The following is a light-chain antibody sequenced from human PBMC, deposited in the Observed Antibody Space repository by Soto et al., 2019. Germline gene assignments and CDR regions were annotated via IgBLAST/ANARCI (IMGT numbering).Light chain of an antibody. CDR2: TPS. CDR1: QSLLDSDDGNTY. J-gene: IGKJ1*01. Sequence: DIVMTQTPLSLPVTPGEPASISCRSSQSLLDSDDGNTYLDWYLQKRGQSQQLLIYTPSSRASGVPDRFSGSGSGTHFTLKISRVEAEDVGVYYCMQRIEFPWTFGQGTKVEIK. CDR3: MQRIEFPWT. V-gene: IGKV2-40*01.